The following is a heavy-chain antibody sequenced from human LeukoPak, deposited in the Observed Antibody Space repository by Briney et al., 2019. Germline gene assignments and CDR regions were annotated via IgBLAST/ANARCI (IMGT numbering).Heavy chain of an antibody. D-gene: IGHD4-17*01. J-gene: IGHJ2*01. CDR2: IYYSGST. CDR1: GGSISSYY. CDR3: ATDYGDGYWYFDL. Sequence: SETLSLTCTVSGGSISSYYWSRIRQPPGKGLEWIGYIYYSGSTNYNPSLKSRVTISVDTSKNQFSLKLSSVTAADTAMYYCATDYGDGYWYFDLWGRGTLVTVSS. V-gene: IGHV4-59*01.